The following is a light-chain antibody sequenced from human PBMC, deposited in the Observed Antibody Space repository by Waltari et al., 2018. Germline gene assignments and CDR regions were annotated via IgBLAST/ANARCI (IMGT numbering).Light chain of an antibody. CDR3: MQSLQTPIT. CDR1: PSLLYSNGYNY. CDR2: LGS. J-gene: IGKJ5*01. V-gene: IGKV2-28*01. Sequence: TVMTQSPLSLPVTPGEPASISFRSSPSLLYSNGYNYLNWYLQKPGQSPQLLIYLGSNRASGVPDRFSGSGSGTDFTLKISRVEAEDVGVYYCMQSLQTPITFGQGTRLEIK.